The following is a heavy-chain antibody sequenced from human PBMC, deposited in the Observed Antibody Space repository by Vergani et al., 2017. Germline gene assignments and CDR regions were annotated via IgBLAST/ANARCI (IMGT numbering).Heavy chain of an antibody. Sequence: QVQLVQSGAEVKKPGASVKVSCKASGYTFTRYYMHWVRQAPGRGLEWMGIINPRGCSTSYAQKFQGRVTMTRDPSTSTVYMELSSLRSEDTAVYYCARDRTDGYYYYGMDVWGQGTTVTVSS. V-gene: IGHV1-46*01. CDR1: GYTFTRYY. J-gene: IGHJ6*02. CDR2: INPRGCST. CDR3: ARDRTDGYYYYGMDV.